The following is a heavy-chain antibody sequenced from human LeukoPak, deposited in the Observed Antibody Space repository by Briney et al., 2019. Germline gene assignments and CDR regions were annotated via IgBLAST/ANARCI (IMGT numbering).Heavy chain of an antibody. CDR1: GGTFSSYA. D-gene: IGHD4-17*01. Sequence: SVKVSCKASGGTFSSYAISWVRQAPGQGLEWMGGIIPIFGTANYAQKFQGRATITTDESTSTAYMELSSLRSEDTAVYYCATHYGPTKYYFDYWGQGTLATVSS. V-gene: IGHV1-69*05. CDR2: IIPIFGTA. CDR3: ATHYGPTKYYFDY. J-gene: IGHJ4*02.